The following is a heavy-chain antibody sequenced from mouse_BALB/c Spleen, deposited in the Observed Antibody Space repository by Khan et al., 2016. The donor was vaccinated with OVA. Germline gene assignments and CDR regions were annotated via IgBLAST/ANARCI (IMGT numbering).Heavy chain of an antibody. CDR1: GYTFSSSW. CDR3: ARYYGSRFAY. V-gene: IGHV1-80*01. Sequence: QVQLKQSGAELVRPGSSVKISCKASGYTFSSSWMNWVKQRPGQGLEWIGQIYPGNDDTDYNGKFKDKATLTADKSSRTAYMQLTSLTSEDSAVYFGARYYGSRFAYWGQGTLVTVSA. CDR2: IYPGNDDT. D-gene: IGHD1-1*01. J-gene: IGHJ3*01.